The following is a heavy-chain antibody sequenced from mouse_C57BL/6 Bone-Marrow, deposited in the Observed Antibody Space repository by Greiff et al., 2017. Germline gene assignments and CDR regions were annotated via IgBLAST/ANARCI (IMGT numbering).Heavy chain of an antibody. J-gene: IGHJ1*03. D-gene: IGHD2-4*01. CDR2: IHPNSGST. CDR1: GYTFTSYW. CDR3: VYDCGYFDV. Sequence: QVQLQQPGAELVKPGASVKLSCKASGYTFTSYWMHWVKQRPGQGLEWIGMIHPNSGSTNYDEKFKSKATLTVDKSSSTAYIQLSSLTSEDSAVYYCVYDCGYFDVWGTGTTVTVSS. V-gene: IGHV1-64*01.